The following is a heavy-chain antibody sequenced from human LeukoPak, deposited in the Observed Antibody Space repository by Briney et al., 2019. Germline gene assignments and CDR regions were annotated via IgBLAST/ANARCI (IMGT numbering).Heavy chain of an antibody. CDR3: AKFYDILTGYFDY. CDR2: IWYDGSNK. J-gene: IGHJ4*02. D-gene: IGHD3-9*01. V-gene: IGHV3-33*06. Sequence: PGGSLRLSCAASGFTFSSYGMHWVRQAPGKGLEWVAVIWYDGSNKYYADSVKGRFTISRDNSKNTLYLQMNSLRAEDTAVYYCAKFYDILTGYFDYWGQGTLVTVSS. CDR1: GFTFSSYG.